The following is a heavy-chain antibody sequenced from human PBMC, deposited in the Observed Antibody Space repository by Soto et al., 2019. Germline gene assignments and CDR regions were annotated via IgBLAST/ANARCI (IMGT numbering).Heavy chain of an antibody. CDR2: INGDGSSA. Sequence: EVQLVESGGDLVQPGGSLRLSCAASGFSFSIFWMHWVRQAPGKGLVWVSSINGDGSSADYADSVKGRFTFSRDNPKNTLYLQMNSLRAEDTAVYYCTRGVVYSGYDPFDYWGQGTQVTVSS. J-gene: IGHJ4*02. CDR1: GFSFSIFW. V-gene: IGHV3-74*01. CDR3: TRGVVYSGYDPFDY. D-gene: IGHD5-12*01.